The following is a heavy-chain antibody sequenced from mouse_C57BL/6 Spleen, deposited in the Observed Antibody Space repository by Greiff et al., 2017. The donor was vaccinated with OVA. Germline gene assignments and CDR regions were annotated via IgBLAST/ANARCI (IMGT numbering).Heavy chain of an antibody. D-gene: IGHD4-1*02. Sequence: VHLVESGPGLVTPSQSLSITCTVSGFSLTSYGVHWVRQSPGKGLAWLGVIWRGGSTDYNAAFMSRLSITKDNSKSQVFFKMNSLQADDTAIYYCAKNNWGYFDYWGQGTTLTVSS. CDR1: GFSLTSYG. CDR3: AKNNWGYFDY. J-gene: IGHJ2*01. V-gene: IGHV2-5*01. CDR2: IWRGGST.